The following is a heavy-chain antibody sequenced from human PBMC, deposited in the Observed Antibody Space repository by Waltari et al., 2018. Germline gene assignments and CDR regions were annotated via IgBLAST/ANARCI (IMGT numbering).Heavy chain of an antibody. CDR3: ARESGYDYRYWFDP. J-gene: IGHJ5*02. CDR2: IYYSGST. Sequence: QVQLQESGPGLVKPSQTLSLTCTVSGGSISSGGYYWSWIRQHPGKGLEWIGYIYYSGSTYYNPALRSRVTISVDTSKNQFSLKLSAVTAADTAVYYCARESGYDYRYWFDPWGQGTLVTVSS. V-gene: IGHV4-31*03. CDR1: GGSISSGGYY. D-gene: IGHD5-12*01.